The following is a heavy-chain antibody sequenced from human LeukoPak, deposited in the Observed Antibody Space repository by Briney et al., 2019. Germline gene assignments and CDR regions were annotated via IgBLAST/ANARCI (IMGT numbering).Heavy chain of an antibody. D-gene: IGHD1-26*01. Sequence: PSETLSLTCAVSGGSISSSNWWSWVRQPPGKGLEWIGEIYHSGSTNYNPSLKSRVTISVDKSKNQFSLKLSSVTAADTAVYYCARGPSGSYRSDFDYWGQGTLVTVSS. CDR2: IYHSGST. V-gene: IGHV4-4*02. CDR3: ARGPSGSYRSDFDY. CDR1: GGSISSSNW. J-gene: IGHJ4*02.